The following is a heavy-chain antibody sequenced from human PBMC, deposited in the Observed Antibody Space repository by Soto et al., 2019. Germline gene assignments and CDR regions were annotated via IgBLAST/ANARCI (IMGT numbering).Heavy chain of an antibody. V-gene: IGHV4-30-4*08. CDR2: IYDSGST. D-gene: IGHD2-2*02. J-gene: IGHJ6*02. CDR3: ARWPHCSSTSCYTRLYYYYGMDV. CDR1: GGSISSGGYY. Sequence: SETLSLTLNVSGGSISSGGYYWSVIRQQTVKRLECIGYIYDSGSTYYNPSLKSRVNISVDTSKNHFSLKLRSLTAAETAVYYCARWPHCSSTSCYTRLYYYYGMDVWGQGTTVTVSS.